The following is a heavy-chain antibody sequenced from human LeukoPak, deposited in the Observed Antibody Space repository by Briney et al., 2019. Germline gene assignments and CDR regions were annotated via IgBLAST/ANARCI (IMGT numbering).Heavy chain of an antibody. CDR3: TKAVPAAIDYYYYMDV. D-gene: IGHD2-2*02. CDR2: IRSKAYGGTT. J-gene: IGHJ6*03. V-gene: IGHV3-49*04. CDR1: GFTFGDYA. Sequence: GGSLRLSCAASGFTFGDYAMSWVRQAPGKGPEWVGFIRSKAYGGTTEYAASVKGRFTISRDDSKSIAYLQMNSLKTEDTAVYYCTKAVPAAIDYYYYMDVWGKGTTVTVSS.